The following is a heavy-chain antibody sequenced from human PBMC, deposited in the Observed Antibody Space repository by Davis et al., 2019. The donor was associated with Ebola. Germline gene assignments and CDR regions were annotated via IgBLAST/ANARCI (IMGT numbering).Heavy chain of an antibody. CDR2: IWYDGSNK. CDR1: GFTFSSYG. Sequence: GESLKISCAASGFTFSSYGMHWVRQAPGKGLEWVAVIWYDGSNKYYADSVKGRFTISRDNSKNTLYLQMNSLRAEDTAVYYCASYGIVVVPAATRGDDAFDIWGQGTMVTVSS. D-gene: IGHD2-2*01. J-gene: IGHJ3*02. V-gene: IGHV3-33*01. CDR3: ASYGIVVVPAATRGDDAFDI.